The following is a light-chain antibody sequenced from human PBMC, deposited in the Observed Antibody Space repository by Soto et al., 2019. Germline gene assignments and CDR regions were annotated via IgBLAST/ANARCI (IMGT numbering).Light chain of an antibody. V-gene: IGKV3-20*01. Sequence: LTQSPSFLSASVGDRVTITCRASQSVSSNYVAWYQQKPGQAPRLLISGASNRATGTPDRFRGSGSGTDFTLTITRLEPEDFAVYYCHQYGSAPWTFGQGTKVDIK. CDR3: HQYGSAPWT. J-gene: IGKJ1*01. CDR2: GAS. CDR1: QSVSSNY.